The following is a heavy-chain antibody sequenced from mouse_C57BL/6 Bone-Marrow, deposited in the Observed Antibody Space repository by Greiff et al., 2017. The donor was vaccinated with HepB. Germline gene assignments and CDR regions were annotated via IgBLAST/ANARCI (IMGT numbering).Heavy chain of an antibody. CDR3: ARHITTVVADWYFDV. J-gene: IGHJ1*03. Sequence: EVNVVESGGGLVKPGGSLKLSCAASGFTFSSYTMSWVRQTPEKRLEWVATISGGGGNTYYPDSVKGRFTISRDNAKNTLYLQMSSLRSEDTALYYCARHITTVVADWYFDVWGTGTTVTVSS. CDR1: GFTFSSYT. CDR2: ISGGGGNT. V-gene: IGHV5-9*01. D-gene: IGHD1-1*01.